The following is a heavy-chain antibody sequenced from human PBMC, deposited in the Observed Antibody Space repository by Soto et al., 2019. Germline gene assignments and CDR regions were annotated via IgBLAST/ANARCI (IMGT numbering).Heavy chain of an antibody. CDR1: EFTFSSYG. J-gene: IGHJ4*02. CDR3: AKDTSPGDVGSSMDY. V-gene: IGHV3-30*18. Sequence: QVQLVESGGGVVQPGRSLRLSCAASEFTFSSYGMHWVRQAPGKGLEWVAIISYDGTDESYADSVKGRFTISRDNSQNTLYLQMNSLRAEDTAVYFCAKDTSPGDVGSSMDYWGQGTRVTVSS. CDR2: ISYDGTDE. D-gene: IGHD1-26*01.